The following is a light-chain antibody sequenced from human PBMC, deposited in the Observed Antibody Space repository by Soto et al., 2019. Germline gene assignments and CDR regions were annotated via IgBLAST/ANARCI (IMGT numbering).Light chain of an antibody. Sequence: QSVLTQPASVSGSPGQSSTISFTGTGSDVGDYPYVSWYQQHPGKVPKLIIYEVTNRPSGVTSRFSGSKSENTASLTISGLQAEDEADYYCSSYSAANTLVFGSGTKVTVL. CDR3: SSYSAANTLV. J-gene: IGLJ1*01. CDR1: GSDVGDYPY. V-gene: IGLV2-14*01. CDR2: EVT.